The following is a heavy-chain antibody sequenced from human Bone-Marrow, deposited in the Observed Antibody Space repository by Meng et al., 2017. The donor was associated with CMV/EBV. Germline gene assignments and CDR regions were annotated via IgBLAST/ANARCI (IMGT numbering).Heavy chain of an antibody. CDR3: ARPSSREGY. D-gene: IGHD6-13*01. V-gene: IGHV3-23*01. CDR1: GFTFSSYA. J-gene: IGHJ4*02. CDR2: ISGSGGST. Sequence: GESLKISCAASGFTFSSYAMSWVRQAPGKGLEWVSAISGSGGSTYYADSVKGRFTISRDNSKNTLYLQMNSLRAEDTAVYYCARPSSREGYWLQGTLVTVSS.